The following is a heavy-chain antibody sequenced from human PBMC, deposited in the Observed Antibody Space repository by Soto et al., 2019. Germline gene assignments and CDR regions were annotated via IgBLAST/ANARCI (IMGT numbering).Heavy chain of an antibody. CDR3: AKETEYSSSSVMDV. CDR1: GFTFSSYG. Sequence: GGSLRLSCAASGFTFSSYGMHWVRQAPGKGLEWVAVISYDGSNKYYADSVKGRFTISRDNSKNTLYLQMNSLRAEDTAVYYCAKETEYSSSSVMDVWGQGTTVTVSS. V-gene: IGHV3-30*18. D-gene: IGHD6-6*01. CDR2: ISYDGSNK. J-gene: IGHJ6*02.